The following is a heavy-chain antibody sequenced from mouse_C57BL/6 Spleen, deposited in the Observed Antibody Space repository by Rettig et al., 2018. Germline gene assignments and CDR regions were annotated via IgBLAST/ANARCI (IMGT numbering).Heavy chain of an antibody. CDR3: ASDGYYLFAMDY. CDR1: GYTFTSYW. Sequence: QVQLQQPGAELVKPGASVKMSCKASGYTFTSYWITWVKQRPGQGLEWIGDIYPGSGSTNYNEKFKSKATLTVDTSSSTAYMQLSSLTSEDSAVYYCASDGYYLFAMDYWGQGISVTVSS. CDR2: IYPGSGST. D-gene: IGHD2-3*01. V-gene: IGHV1-55*01. J-gene: IGHJ4*01.